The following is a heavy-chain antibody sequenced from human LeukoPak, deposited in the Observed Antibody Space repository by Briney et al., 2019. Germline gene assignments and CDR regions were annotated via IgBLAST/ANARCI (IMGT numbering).Heavy chain of an antibody. CDR3: AREMLRLGAYFDY. CDR1: GFTFSSYW. V-gene: IGHV3-7*01. CDR2: IKQDGSEK. Sequence: PGGSLRLSCAACGFTFSSYWMSWVRQAPGKGLEWVANIKQDGSEKYYVDSVKGRFTISRDNAKNSLYLQMNSLRAEDTAVYYCAREMLRLGAYFDYWGQGTLVTVSS. J-gene: IGHJ4*02. D-gene: IGHD5-12*01.